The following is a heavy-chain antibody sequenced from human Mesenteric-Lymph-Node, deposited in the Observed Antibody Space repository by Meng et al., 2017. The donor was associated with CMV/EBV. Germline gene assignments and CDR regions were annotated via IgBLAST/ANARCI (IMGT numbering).Heavy chain of an antibody. V-gene: IGHV3-23*01. Sequence: GESLKISCAASGFTFNNYAMSWVRQAPGKGLEWVSGISGSGGRTYYADSVKGRFTISRDNAKNSLFLQMNSLRGEDTAVYYCKTGIAAGLNDYWGQGTLVTVSS. D-gene: IGHD6-13*01. CDR1: GFTFNNYA. CDR3: KTGIAAGLNDY. CDR2: ISGSGGRT. J-gene: IGHJ4*02.